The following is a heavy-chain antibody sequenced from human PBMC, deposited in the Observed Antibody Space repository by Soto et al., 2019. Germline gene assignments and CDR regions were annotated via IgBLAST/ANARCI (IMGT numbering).Heavy chain of an antibody. CDR1: GYTFTSYY. Sequence: ASVKVSCKASGYTFTSYYMHWVRQAPGQGLEWMGIINPSGGSTSYAQKFQGRVTMTRDTSTSTVYMELSSLRSEDTAAYYCARGQITGTPSGAFDIWGQGTMVTVSS. J-gene: IGHJ3*02. CDR3: ARGQITGTPSGAFDI. CDR2: INPSGGST. D-gene: IGHD1-20*01. V-gene: IGHV1-46*01.